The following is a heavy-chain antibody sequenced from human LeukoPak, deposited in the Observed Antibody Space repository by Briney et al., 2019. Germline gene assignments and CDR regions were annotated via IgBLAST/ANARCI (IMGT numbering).Heavy chain of an antibody. CDR3: ARDAPVPGYQFDY. J-gene: IGHJ4*02. CDR1: GFTFSNYA. CDR2: VYSGGGT. V-gene: IGHV3-66*01. Sequence: GGSLRLSCAASGFTFSNYAMRWVRQAPGKGLEWVSVVYSGGGTYYADSVKGRFTISRDNSKNTLYLQMNSLRAEDTAVYYCARDAPVPGYQFDYWGQGSLVTVSS. D-gene: IGHD3-9*01.